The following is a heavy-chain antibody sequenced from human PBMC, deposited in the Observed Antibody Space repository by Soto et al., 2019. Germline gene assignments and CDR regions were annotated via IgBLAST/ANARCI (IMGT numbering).Heavy chain of an antibody. J-gene: IGHJ4*02. CDR3: ARDLTPGLVDH. CDR1: GYPFTHYG. Sequence: GASVKVSCKSSGYPFTHYGITWVRQAPGQGLEWMGWISAYNGNTNYAQKLQGRVTMTTDTSTSTAYMELRSLRSDDTAVYYCARDLTPGLVDHWGQGTLVTVPQ. CDR2: ISAYNGNT. D-gene: IGHD3-9*01. V-gene: IGHV1-18*01.